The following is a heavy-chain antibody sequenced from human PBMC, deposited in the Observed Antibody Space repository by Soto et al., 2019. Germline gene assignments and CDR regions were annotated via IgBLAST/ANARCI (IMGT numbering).Heavy chain of an antibody. Sequence: GESLKISCAASRFTFSYYAMHWIRQAPGKGLEWVAVILSDGSKQYHAESVKGRFTISRDNSKSTLYLQMNSLRVEDTVVFYCAKDRAGATSAYYYYGMDVWGQGTTVTV. V-gene: IGHV3-30-3*01. J-gene: IGHJ6*02. D-gene: IGHD1-26*01. CDR1: RFTFSYYA. CDR2: ILSDGSKQ. CDR3: AKDRAGATSAYYYYGMDV.